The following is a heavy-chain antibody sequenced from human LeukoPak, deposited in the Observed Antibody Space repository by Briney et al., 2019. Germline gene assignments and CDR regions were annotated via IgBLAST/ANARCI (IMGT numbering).Heavy chain of an antibody. D-gene: IGHD6-13*01. J-gene: IGHJ5*02. Sequence: SETLSLTCAVSGGSISSSNWWSWVRQPPGKGLEWIGEIHHSGSTNYNPSLKSRVTISVDKSKNQFSLKLSSVTAADTAVYYCASLKQQLVNWFDPWGQGTLVTVSS. CDR1: GGSISSSNW. CDR2: IHHSGST. V-gene: IGHV4-4*02. CDR3: ASLKQQLVNWFDP.